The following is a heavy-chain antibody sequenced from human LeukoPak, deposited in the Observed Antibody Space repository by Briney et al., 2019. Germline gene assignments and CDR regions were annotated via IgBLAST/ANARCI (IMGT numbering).Heavy chain of an antibody. CDR2: TNSGGSST. V-gene: IGHV3-74*01. Sequence: PGGSLRLSCEASGFIFSTYWMHWVRQIPGKGLEWVSRTNSGGSSTNYADSVKGRFTTSRDNAKNTLFLQMNSLRAEDTAVYYCARGPLATWDYYYYYMDVWGKGTTVTVSS. CDR3: ARGPLATWDYYYYYMDV. D-gene: IGHD5-12*01. CDR1: GFIFSTYW. J-gene: IGHJ6*03.